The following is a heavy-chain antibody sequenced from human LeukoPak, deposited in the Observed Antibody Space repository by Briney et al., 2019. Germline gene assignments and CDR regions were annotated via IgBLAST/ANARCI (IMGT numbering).Heavy chain of an antibody. CDR1: GYTFTGYY. J-gene: IGHJ4*02. D-gene: IGHD3-10*01. V-gene: IGHV1-2*02. Sequence: GASVKVSCKASGYTFTGYYMHWVRQAPGQGLEWMGWINPNSGGTNYAQKFQGRVTMTRDTSISTADMEVSRLGSDDTAVYYCARLNYYGSGSYYNELGYWGQGTLVTVSS. CDR3: ARLNYYGSGSYYNELGY. CDR2: INPNSGGT.